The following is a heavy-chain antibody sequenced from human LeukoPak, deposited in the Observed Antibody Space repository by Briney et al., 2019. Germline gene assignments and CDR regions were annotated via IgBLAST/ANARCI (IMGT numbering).Heavy chain of an antibody. Sequence: SGGSLRLSCAASGFTFDDYAMHWVRQAPGKGLEWVSSISSSSSYIYYADSVKGRFTISRDNAKNSLYLQMNSLRAEDTAVYYCARAGGFGELFARIFDYWGQGTLVTVSS. V-gene: IGHV3-21*01. CDR2: ISSSSSYI. J-gene: IGHJ4*02. CDR1: GFTFDDYA. D-gene: IGHD3-10*01. CDR3: ARAGGFGELFARIFDY.